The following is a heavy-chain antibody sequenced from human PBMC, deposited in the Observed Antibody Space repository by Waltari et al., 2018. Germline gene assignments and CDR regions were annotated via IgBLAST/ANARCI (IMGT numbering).Heavy chain of an antibody. Sequence: QVQQLGSGGGVVQARVSLTCTVSACGISSSSYYRDWVRQAPGKGLEWLACIRYDGSNKDYSDSVTRRFTISIDISKTTLYLQMKSLSAEDTAVYYCARAARDQYYYGSSGYYHFDYWGKGTLVTVSS. V-gene: IGHV3-30*02. CDR1: GISSSSYY. CDR2: IRYDGSNK. CDR3: ARAARDQYYYGSSGYYHFDY. J-gene: IGHJ4*02. D-gene: IGHD3-22*01.